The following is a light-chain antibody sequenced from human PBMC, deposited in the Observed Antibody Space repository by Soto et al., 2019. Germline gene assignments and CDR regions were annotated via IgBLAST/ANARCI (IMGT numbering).Light chain of an antibody. CDR1: SSDVGGYNY. J-gene: IGLJ2*01. V-gene: IGLV2-14*01. Sequence: QSVLTQPASVSGSPGQSLTISCTGTSSDVGGYNYVSWYQQHPGKAPKLMIYDVSYRPSGVSNRFSGSKSGNTASLTISGLQAEDEADYYCSSYSTSSTVVFGGGTQLTVL. CDR3: SSYSTSSTVV. CDR2: DVS.